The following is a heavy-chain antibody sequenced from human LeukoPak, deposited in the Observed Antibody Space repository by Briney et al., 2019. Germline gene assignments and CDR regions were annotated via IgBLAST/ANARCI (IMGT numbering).Heavy chain of an antibody. V-gene: IGHV4-34*01. CDR2: INHSGST. CDR1: GGSFSGYY. Sequence: SETLSLTCAVYGGSFSGYYWSWIRQPPGKGLEWIGEINHSGSTNYNPSLKSRVTISVDTSKNQFSLKLSSVTAADTAVYYCARGQYSSSPPGYWGQGTLVTVSS. CDR3: ARGQYSSSPPGY. J-gene: IGHJ4*02. D-gene: IGHD6-6*01.